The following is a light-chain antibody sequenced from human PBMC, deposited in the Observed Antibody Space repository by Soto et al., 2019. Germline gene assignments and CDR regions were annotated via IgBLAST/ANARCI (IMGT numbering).Light chain of an antibody. J-gene: IGLJ2*01. CDR2: DVS. Sequence: QSALTQPRSVSGSPGQSVTISCTGTSSDVGAYDYVSWYQQDPGKAPKVLIYDVSERPSGVPDRFSGSKSDNTASLTISGLQAEDEDDYYCSSYAGSYTFVVFGGGTKLTVL. V-gene: IGLV2-11*01. CDR1: SSDVGAYDY. CDR3: SSYAGSYTFVV.